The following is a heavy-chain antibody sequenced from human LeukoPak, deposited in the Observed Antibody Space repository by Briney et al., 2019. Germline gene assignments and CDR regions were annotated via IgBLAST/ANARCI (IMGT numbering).Heavy chain of an antibody. V-gene: IGHV1-2*02. CDR1: GYTFTGYY. CDR3: ARVYTIFGVVIPNFDY. D-gene: IGHD3-3*01. CDR2: INPNSGGT. J-gene: IGHJ4*02. Sequence: ASVKVSCKASGYTFTGYYMHWLRQARGQGLEWMGWINPNSGGTNYAQKFQGRVTITRDTSISTAYMELSRLRSDDTAVYYCARVYTIFGVVIPNFDYWGQGTLVTVSS.